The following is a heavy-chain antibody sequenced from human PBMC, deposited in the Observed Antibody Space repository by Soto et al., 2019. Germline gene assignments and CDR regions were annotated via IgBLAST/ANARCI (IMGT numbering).Heavy chain of an antibody. CDR1: GYTFSRYG. V-gene: IGHV1-18*04. Sequence: QVHLVQSGTEVKEPGASVKVSCKASGYTFSRYGISWVRQAPGQGLEWMAWPSGHNDNTNYAEKFQGRVTLTPHTSTGTAYMDLRSLRSDDTAVYYCARDERDTCSGAGCFYFDYWGQGTLVTVSS. CDR3: ARDERDTCSGAGCFYFDY. D-gene: IGHD2-8*02. CDR2: PSGHNDNT. J-gene: IGHJ4*02.